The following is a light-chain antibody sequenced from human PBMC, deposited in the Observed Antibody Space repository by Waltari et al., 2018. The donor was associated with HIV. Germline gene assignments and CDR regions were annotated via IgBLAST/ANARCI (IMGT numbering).Light chain of an antibody. CDR1: QSFSDP. J-gene: IGKJ3*01. CDR3: QQYNSYPFT. Sequence: DIQMTQSPSTLSASVGDRVTITCRASQSFSDPTAWYQQKPGKAPKLLIYKASNLESGAPSTFSGSGSGTEFTLTISSLQPDDFATYYCQQYNSYPFTFGPGTKVEIK. V-gene: IGKV1-5*03. CDR2: KAS.